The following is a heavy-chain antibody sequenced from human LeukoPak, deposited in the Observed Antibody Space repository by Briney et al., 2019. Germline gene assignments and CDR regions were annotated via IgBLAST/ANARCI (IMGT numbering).Heavy chain of an antibody. V-gene: IGHV3-48*02. CDR1: GFTFSSYS. D-gene: IGHD6-13*01. J-gene: IGHJ4*02. Sequence: GGSLRLSCAASGFTFSSYSMNWVRQAPGKGLGWVSYISSSSSTIYYADSVKGRFTISRDNAKNSLYLQMNSLRDEDTAVYYCARIPQQLAYYFDYWGQGTLVTVSS. CDR3: ARIPQQLAYYFDY. CDR2: ISSSSSTI.